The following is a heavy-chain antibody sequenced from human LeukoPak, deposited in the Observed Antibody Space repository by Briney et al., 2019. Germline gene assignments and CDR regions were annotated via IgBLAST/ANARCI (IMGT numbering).Heavy chain of an antibody. D-gene: IGHD1-26*01. CDR3: AKGLQWELPFDY. CDR1: GFTFSSYS. V-gene: IGHV3-23*01. Sequence: PGGSLRLSCAASGFTFSSYSMSCVRQAPGKGLEWVSAISGIGSRYYADSVKGRFTISRDNSKNTLYLQMNSLKAEDTAVYYCAKGLQWELPFDYWGQGTLVTVSS. J-gene: IGHJ4*02. CDR2: ISGIGSR.